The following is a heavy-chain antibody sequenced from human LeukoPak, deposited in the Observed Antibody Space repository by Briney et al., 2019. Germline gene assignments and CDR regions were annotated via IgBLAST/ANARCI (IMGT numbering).Heavy chain of an antibody. D-gene: IGHD2-2*01. CDR1: GFTFSSYA. V-gene: IGHV3-23*01. CDR3: AKGPSIVVVPAVPFDY. J-gene: IGHJ4*02. Sequence: PGGSLRLSCAASGFTFSSYAMSWVRQAPGKGLEWVSAISGSGGSTYYADSVKGRFTISRDNSKNTLYLQMNSLRAEDTAVYYCAKGPSIVVVPAVPFDYWGQGTLVTVSS. CDR2: ISGSGGST.